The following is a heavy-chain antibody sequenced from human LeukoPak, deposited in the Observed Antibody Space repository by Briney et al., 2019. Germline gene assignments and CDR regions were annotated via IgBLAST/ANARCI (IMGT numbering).Heavy chain of an antibody. V-gene: IGHV1-46*01. D-gene: IGHD3-22*01. J-gene: IGHJ4*02. Sequence: ASVKVSCKASGYTFTSCYMHWVRQAPGQGLEWMGIINPSGGSTSYAQKFQGRVTMTRDTSTSTVYMELSSLRSEDTAVYYCAIEPSVGYDSSGYYPPPFDYWGQGTLVTVSS. CDR1: GYTFTSCY. CDR2: INPSGGST. CDR3: AIEPSVGYDSSGYYPPPFDY.